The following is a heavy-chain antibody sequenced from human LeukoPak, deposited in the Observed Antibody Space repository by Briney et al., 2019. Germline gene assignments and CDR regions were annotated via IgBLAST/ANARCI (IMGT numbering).Heavy chain of an antibody. J-gene: IGHJ3*01. Sequence: GGSLRLSCAASGFTVSSSYMSWVRQAPGQGLEWVSILYSGDSTYYADSVRGRFTISRHNSENTLYLQMSSLRTEDTAVYYCAVADVQLWSDAFDVWGQGTMVTGSS. CDR1: GFTVSSSY. CDR2: LYSGDST. V-gene: IGHV3-53*04. CDR3: AVADVQLWSDAFDV. D-gene: IGHD5-18*01.